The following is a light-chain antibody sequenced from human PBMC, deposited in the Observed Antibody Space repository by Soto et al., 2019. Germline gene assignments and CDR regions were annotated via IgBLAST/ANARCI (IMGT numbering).Light chain of an antibody. CDR3: QHHNSYSQT. V-gene: IGKV1-5*01. CDR1: QSIRYY. Sequence: DIQLTQSPPTLSASVGDRVTITYRASQSIRYYLAWYQQMPGKAPKLLIYGASSLQSGVPSRFSGSGSGTEFTLTISSLQPDDFATYFCQHHNSYSQTFGQGTKVDIK. CDR2: GAS. J-gene: IGKJ1*01.